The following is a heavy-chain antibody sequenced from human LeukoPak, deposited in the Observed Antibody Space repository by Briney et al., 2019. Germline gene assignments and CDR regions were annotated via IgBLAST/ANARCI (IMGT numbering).Heavy chain of an antibody. V-gene: IGHV3-23*01. CDR2: ITNGGDYT. CDR1: GFTFSSYA. D-gene: IGHD1-1*01. Sequence: GGSLRLSCAASGFTFSSYAMTWVRQAPGKGLEWVSSITNGGDYTYYTDSVKGRFTISRDNSKNTLYLKLNSLRAEDTAVYYCAKDGFGRTGGRYYFDYWGQGTLVTVSS. CDR3: AKDGFGRTGGRYYFDY. J-gene: IGHJ4*02.